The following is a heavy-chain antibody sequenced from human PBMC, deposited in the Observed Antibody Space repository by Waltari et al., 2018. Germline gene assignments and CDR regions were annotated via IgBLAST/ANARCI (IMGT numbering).Heavy chain of an antibody. CDR1: GFTFSSYG. CDR2: ISYDGSNK. CDR3: AKDLRGGNLDY. D-gene: IGHD2-15*01. Sequence: VQLLESGGGVVQPGRSLRLSCAASGFTFSSYGMHWVRQAPGKGLEWVAVISYDGSNKYYADSVKGRFTISRDNSKNTLYLQMNSLRAEDTAVYYCAKDLRGGNLDYWGQGTLVTVSS. V-gene: IGHV3-30*18. J-gene: IGHJ4*02.